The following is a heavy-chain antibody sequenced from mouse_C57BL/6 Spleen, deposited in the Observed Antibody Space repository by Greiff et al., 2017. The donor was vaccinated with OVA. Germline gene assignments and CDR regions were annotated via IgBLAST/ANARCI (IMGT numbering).Heavy chain of an antibody. J-gene: IGHJ3*01. CDR3: GLGNYLEGCAY. CDR1: GYTFTSYW. V-gene: IGHV1-52*01. Sequence: QVQLQQPGAELVRPGSSVKLSCKASGYTFTSYWMHWVKQRPIQGLEWIGNIDPSDSETHYNQKFKDKATLTVDKSSSTAYMQLSSLTSEDSAVYYCGLGNYLEGCAYWGQGTLVTVSA. D-gene: IGHD2-1*01. CDR2: IDPSDSET.